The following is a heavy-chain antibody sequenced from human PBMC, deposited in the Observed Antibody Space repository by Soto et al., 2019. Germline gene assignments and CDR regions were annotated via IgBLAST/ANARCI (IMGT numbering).Heavy chain of an antibody. J-gene: IGHJ3*01. CDR1: GFTFSIYA. CDR2: IGGGADDT. D-gene: IGHD1-20*01. CDR3: AKDRMNHNSVWDLFDV. V-gene: IGHV3-23*01. Sequence: GGSLRLSCAASGFTFSIYAMSWVRQAPGKGLEWVSGIGGGADDTHYAESGTGRLIISRDNSKNTRSLQMNGLRAEDPAVYYCAKDRMNHNSVWDLFDVWGQGTMVTVSS.